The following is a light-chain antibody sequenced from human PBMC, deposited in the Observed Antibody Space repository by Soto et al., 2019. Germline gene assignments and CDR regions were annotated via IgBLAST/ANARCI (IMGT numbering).Light chain of an antibody. CDR1: QSVSSSY. CDR2: GAS. V-gene: IGKV3-20*01. Sequence: EIVLTQSPGTLSLSPGERATLSCRASQSVSSSYLAWYQQKPGQAPRLLIYGASSRATGIPDRFSGSGSGKDFTLTISRLEPEDFAVYLCQHYGNSAPFTFGQGTKGEIK. CDR3: QHYGNSAPFT. J-gene: IGKJ2*01.